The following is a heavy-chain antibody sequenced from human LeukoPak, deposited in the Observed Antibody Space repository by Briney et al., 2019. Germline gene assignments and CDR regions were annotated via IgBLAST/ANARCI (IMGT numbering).Heavy chain of an antibody. CDR3: AKDSGYNGWYEDY. D-gene: IGHD6-19*01. CDR1: GFTVSSNY. CDR2: IYSGGST. Sequence: PGGSLRLSCAASGFTVSSNYMSWVRQAPGKGLEWVSVIYSGGSTYYADSVKGRFTISRDNSKNTLYLQMNSLRAEDTAVYYCAKDSGYNGWYEDYWGQGTLVTVSS. V-gene: IGHV3-66*01. J-gene: IGHJ4*02.